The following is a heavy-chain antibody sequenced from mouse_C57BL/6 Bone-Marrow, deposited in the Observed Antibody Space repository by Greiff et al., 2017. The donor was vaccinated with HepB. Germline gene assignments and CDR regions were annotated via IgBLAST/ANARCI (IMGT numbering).Heavy chain of an antibody. CDR1: GYTFTSYW. CDR3: ARTGGLLRYALGFDV. J-gene: IGHJ1*03. D-gene: IGHD1-1*01. CDR2: IYPGSGST. V-gene: IGHV1-55*01. Sequence: VQLQQPGAELVKPGASVKMSCKASGYTFTSYWITWVKQRPGQGLEWIGDIYPGSGSTNYNEKFKSKATLTVDTSSSTAYMQLSSLTSEDSAVSYCARTGGLLRYALGFDVWGTGTTVTVSS.